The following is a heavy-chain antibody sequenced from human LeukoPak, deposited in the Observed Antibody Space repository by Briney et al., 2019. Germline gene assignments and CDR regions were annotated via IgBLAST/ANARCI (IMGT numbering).Heavy chain of an antibody. CDR1: GFTFSSYA. V-gene: IGHV3-23*01. Sequence: GGSLRLSCAASGFTFSSYAMSWVRQAPGKGLEWVSAISGSGGSTYYADSVKGRFTISRDNSKNTLYLQMNSLRAEDTAIYYCAKDRTSSGSSPRFDPWGPGTLVTVSS. D-gene: IGHD1-26*01. J-gene: IGHJ5*02. CDR2: ISGSGGST. CDR3: AKDRTSSGSSPRFDP.